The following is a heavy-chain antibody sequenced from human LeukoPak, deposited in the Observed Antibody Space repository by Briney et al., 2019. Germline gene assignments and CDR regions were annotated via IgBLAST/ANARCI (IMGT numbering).Heavy chain of an antibody. V-gene: IGHV4-4*02. D-gene: IGHD4/OR15-4a*01. CDR3: ARIETPAQVLPDN. CDR1: GGSISGNNW. Sequence: PSETLSLTCAVSGGSISGNNWWTCVRQPPGKGLEWVGEIYSSGSTNYNPSLKSRVTISVDKSKNQFSLKLNSVTAADTAVYYCARIETPAQVLPDNWGQGTLVTVSS. CDR2: IYSSGST. J-gene: IGHJ4*02.